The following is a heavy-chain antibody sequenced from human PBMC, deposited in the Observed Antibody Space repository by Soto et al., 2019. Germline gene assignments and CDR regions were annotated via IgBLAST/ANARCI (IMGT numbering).Heavy chain of an antibody. CDR3: ARGGSGPQTYFSPGLDV. CDR1: RFTFETYA. CDR2: IVDDGRKK. D-gene: IGHD3-10*01. Sequence: PGGSLILSCTASRFTFETYAMYWVRQAPGKGLECVAAIVDDGRKKNYAASAKGRFTVSRDNSRNTLYLQMSSLTGADTALYFCARGGSGPQTYFSPGLDVWGQGTTVTVSS. J-gene: IGHJ6*02. V-gene: IGHV3-33*01.